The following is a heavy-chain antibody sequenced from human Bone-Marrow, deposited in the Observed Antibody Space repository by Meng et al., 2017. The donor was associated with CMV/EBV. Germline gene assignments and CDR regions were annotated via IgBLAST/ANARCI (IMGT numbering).Heavy chain of an antibody. CDR2: ISAYNGNT. J-gene: IGHJ4*02. Sequence: ASVKVSCKASGYTFTSYGISWVRQAPGQGLEWMGWISAYNGNTNYAQKLQGRVTMTTDTSTSTAYMELRSLRSEDTAVYYCARGTRDPYDILTGYYSFPLDYWGQGTLVTVSS. V-gene: IGHV1-18*01. D-gene: IGHD3-9*01. CDR3: ARGTRDPYDILTGYYSFPLDY. CDR1: GYTFTSYG.